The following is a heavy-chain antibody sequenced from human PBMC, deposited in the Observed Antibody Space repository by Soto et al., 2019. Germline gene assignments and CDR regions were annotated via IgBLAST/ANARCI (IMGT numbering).Heavy chain of an antibody. Sequence: SVKVSCKASGGTFSSYAISWVRQAPGQGLEWMGGIIPIFGTANYAQKFQGRVTITADESTSTAYMELSSLRSEDTAVYYCARGHEGRNYQYYGMDVWGQGTTVTVSS. CDR3: ARGHEGRNYQYYGMDV. V-gene: IGHV1-69*13. CDR2: IIPIFGTA. J-gene: IGHJ6*02. D-gene: IGHD1-26*01. CDR1: GGTFSSYA.